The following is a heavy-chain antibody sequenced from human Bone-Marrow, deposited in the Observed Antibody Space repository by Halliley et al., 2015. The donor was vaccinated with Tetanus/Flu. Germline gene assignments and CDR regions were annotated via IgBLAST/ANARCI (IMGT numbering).Heavy chain of an antibody. J-gene: IGHJ3*01. Sequence: EVQLVQSGAEVKKPGESLKISCEGSKDSFTSYWIAWVRQMPGKGLEWMGVIYLGDSDTRYSPSFQGQVTISADRSISTAYLQWSSLKASDTAIYYCATSPELVDAFDLWGQGTTVTVSS. V-gene: IGHV5-51*03. CDR3: ATSPELVDAFDL. CDR1: KDSFTSYW. CDR2: IYLGDSDT.